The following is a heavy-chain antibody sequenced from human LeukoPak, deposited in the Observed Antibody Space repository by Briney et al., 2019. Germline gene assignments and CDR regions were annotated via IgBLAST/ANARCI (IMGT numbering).Heavy chain of an antibody. CDR2: IYYSGST. CDR1: GDSVSNENFY. D-gene: IGHD2-21*02. Sequence: SETLSLTCSVSGDSVSNENFYWGWIRQPPGKGLEWIGSIYYSGSTYYNPSLNSRVTISGDTSKNQFSLKLSSVTAADTAVYESQPGCDCALPSSLDS. J-gene: IGHJ5*01. V-gene: IGHV4-39*01. CDR3: QPGCDCALPSSLDS.